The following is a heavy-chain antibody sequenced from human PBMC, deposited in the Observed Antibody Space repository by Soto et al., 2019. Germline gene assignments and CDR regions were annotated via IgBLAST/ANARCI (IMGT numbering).Heavy chain of an antibody. CDR2: ISYSGST. CDR1: GGSVSSGSYY. J-gene: IGHJ4*02. CDR3: ASSRITIFGVPQGYFDY. D-gene: IGHD3-3*01. V-gene: IGHV4-61*01. Sequence: SETLSLTCTVSGGSVSSGSYYWSWIRQPPGKGLEWIGYISYSGSTNYNPSLKSRVTISVDKSKNQFSLKLSSVTAADTAVYYCASSRITIFGVPQGYFDYGGQGTLVTVSS.